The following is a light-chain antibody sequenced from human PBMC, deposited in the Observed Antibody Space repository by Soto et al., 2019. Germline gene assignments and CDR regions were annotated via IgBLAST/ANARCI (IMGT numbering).Light chain of an antibody. CDR1: QSVSSD. Sequence: EIVLTQSPGTLSLSPXERATLSCRASQSVSSDLAWYHQKPGQAPRLLIYGASTRATGIPARFSGSGSGTEFTLTINSLQSEDFAVYYCQQYNNWPRTFGQGTKVDI. CDR2: GAS. V-gene: IGKV3-15*01. CDR3: QQYNNWPRT. J-gene: IGKJ1*01.